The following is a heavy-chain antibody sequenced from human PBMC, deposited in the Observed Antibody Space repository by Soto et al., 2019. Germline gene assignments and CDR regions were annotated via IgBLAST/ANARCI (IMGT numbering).Heavy chain of an antibody. CDR3: TTGSVEGV. J-gene: IGHJ6*02. D-gene: IGHD2-15*01. V-gene: IGHV3-15*07. CDR1: DFSFSNAW. Sequence: EVQLVESGGGLVKPGGSLRLSCAASDFSFSNAWMNWVRQAPGKGLEWVGRIKRKIDGEATDYAAPVKGRFTVSRDDSKSALYLHMNSLKGDDTAVYYCTTGSVEGVWGQGTTVTVSS. CDR2: IKRKIDGEAT.